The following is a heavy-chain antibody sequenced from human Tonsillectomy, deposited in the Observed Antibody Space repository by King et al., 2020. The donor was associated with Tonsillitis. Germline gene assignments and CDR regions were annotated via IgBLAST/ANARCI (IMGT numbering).Heavy chain of an antibody. J-gene: IGHJ4*02. V-gene: IGHV3-15*01. Sequence: VQLVESGGGLVKPGGSLRLSCAASGFSFSNAWMNWVRQAPGKGLEWVGRIKRKTDGGTTDYAAPVKGRFTISRDDSKNTLYLQMNSLKTEDTAVYHCTTTVDYDYVWGSYRPLYFDYWGQGTLVTVSS. D-gene: IGHD3-16*02. CDR2: IKRKTDGGTT. CDR3: TTTVDYDYVWGSYRPLYFDY. CDR1: GFSFSNAW.